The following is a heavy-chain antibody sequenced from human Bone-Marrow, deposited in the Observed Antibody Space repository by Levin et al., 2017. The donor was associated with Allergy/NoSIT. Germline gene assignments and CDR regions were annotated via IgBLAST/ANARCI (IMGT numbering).Heavy chain of an antibody. D-gene: IGHD3-16*01. CDR3: ARGGYGNLPIDH. CDR2: TTPDGSST. J-gene: IGHJ4*02. V-gene: IGHV3-74*01. CDR1: GFTFTNHW. Sequence: GGSLRLSCAASGFTFTNHWMHWVRQSPGKGLVWLSRTTPDGSSTSYADSVRGRFTSSRDNAKNTLYLQMNSLRAEDTAMYYCARGGYGNLPIDHWGQGTLVTVSS.